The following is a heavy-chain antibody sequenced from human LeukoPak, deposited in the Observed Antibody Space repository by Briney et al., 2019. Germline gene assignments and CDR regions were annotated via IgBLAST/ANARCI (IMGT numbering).Heavy chain of an antibody. CDR2: IAPISDTT. J-gene: IGHJ6*04. V-gene: IGHV1-69*06. CDR1: GDTFSTYA. CDR3: ARGASVRVVPMSYYYAMDV. Sequence: SAKVSCKASGDTFSTYAFNWVRQAPGQGLEWTGGIAPISDTTNYAHTLQGRVTITADKSTNTVYMELSSLTSEDTGVYYCARGASVRVVPMSYYYAMDVWGEGTTVIVSS. D-gene: IGHD2-2*01.